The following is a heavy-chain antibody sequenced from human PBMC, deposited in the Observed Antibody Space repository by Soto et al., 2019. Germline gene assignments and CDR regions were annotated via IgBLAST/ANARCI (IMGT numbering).Heavy chain of an antibody. CDR2: IRAYNGNT. V-gene: IGHV1-18*01. CDR3: ARDLPTMDV. CDR1: GYTFTSYG. Sequence: QVQLVQSGAEVKKPGASVKVSCKASGYTFTSYGISWVRQAPGQGLEWMGLIRAYNGNTNYAQKLQCRVTMTAVTSTSPAYMVLRSLRSEDTAVYYCARDLPTMDVWGQGTTVTVSS. J-gene: IGHJ6*02.